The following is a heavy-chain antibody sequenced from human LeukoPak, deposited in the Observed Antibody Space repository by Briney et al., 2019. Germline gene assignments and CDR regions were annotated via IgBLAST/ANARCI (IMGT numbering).Heavy chain of an antibody. V-gene: IGHV3-74*01. CDR3: ARGKDGVWALDI. D-gene: IGHD3-16*01. Sequence: GGSLRLFCAASGFTFSNYLLHWVRQAPGKGLVWVSRINSDGSTTHADSVKGRFTISRDNVEKTLYLQLNSLRAEDTAVYYCARGKDGVWALDIWGHGTLVTVSS. CDR1: GFTFSNYL. J-gene: IGHJ3*02. CDR2: INSDGSTT.